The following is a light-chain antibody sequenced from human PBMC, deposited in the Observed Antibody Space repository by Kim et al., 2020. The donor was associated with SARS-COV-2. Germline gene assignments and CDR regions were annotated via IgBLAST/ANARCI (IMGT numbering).Light chain of an antibody. CDR2: LNNDGSH. V-gene: IGLV4-69*01. J-gene: IGLJ3*02. CDR3: QTWGTGIRV. CDR1: SGHSSYA. Sequence: LVLTQSPSASASLGASVKLTCTLSSGHSSYAIAWHQQQPEKGPRYLMKLNNDGSHSKGDGIPDRFSGSSSGAERYLTISSLQSEDEADYYCQTWGTGIRVFGGGTKLTVL.